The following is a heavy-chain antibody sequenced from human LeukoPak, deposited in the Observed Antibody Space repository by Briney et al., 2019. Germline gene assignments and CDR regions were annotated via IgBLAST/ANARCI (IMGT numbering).Heavy chain of an antibody. Sequence: PSETLSLTCTVSGGSISSYYWSWIRQPPGKGLEWIGYIYYSWSTNYNPPLKSRVTISVDTSKNQFSLKLSSVTAADTAVYYCARESGYSYGSGSSPHGYYYYYGMDVWGQGTTVTVSS. CDR3: ARESGYSYGSGSSPHGYYYYYGMDV. CDR2: IYYSWST. D-gene: IGHD3-10*01. CDR1: GGSISSYY. V-gene: IGHV4-59*01. J-gene: IGHJ6*02.